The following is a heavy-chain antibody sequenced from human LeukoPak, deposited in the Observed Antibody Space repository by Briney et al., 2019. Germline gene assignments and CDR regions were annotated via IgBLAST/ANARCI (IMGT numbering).Heavy chain of an antibody. D-gene: IGHD6-6*01. Sequence: PGRSLRLSCAASGFTFSSYGMHWVRQAPGKGLEWVAVIWYDGSNKYYADSVKGRFTISRDNSKNTLYLQMNSLRAEDTAVYYCAKAAMYSSWTHYYYYYYMDVWGKGTTVTVSS. CDR1: GFTFSSYG. CDR3: AKAAMYSSWTHYYYYYYMDV. J-gene: IGHJ6*03. CDR2: IWYDGSNK. V-gene: IGHV3-33*06.